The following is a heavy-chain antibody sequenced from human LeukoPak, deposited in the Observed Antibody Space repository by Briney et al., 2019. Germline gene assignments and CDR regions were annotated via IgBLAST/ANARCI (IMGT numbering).Heavy chain of an antibody. V-gene: IGHV3-23*01. CDR3: AKAYYDFWSGPPTHDAFDI. J-gene: IGHJ3*02. CDR1: GFTFSSYA. Sequence: GGSLRLSCAASGFTFSSYAMSWVRQAPGKGLEWVSAISGSGGSTYYADSVKGRFTISRDNSKNTLYLQMNSLRAEDTAVYYCAKAYYDFWSGPPTHDAFDIWGQGTMVTVSS. CDR2: ISGSGGST. D-gene: IGHD3-3*01.